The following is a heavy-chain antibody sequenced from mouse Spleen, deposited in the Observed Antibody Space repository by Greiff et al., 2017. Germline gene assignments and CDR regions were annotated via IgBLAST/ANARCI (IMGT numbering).Heavy chain of an antibody. CDR2: ISSGGST. CDR1: GFTFSSYA. CDR3: ARGVTTMKGGAMDY. D-gene: IGHD2-3*01. V-gene: IGHV5-6-5*01. J-gene: IGHJ4*01. Sequence: EVKLVESGGGLVKPGGSLKLSCAASGFTFSSYAMSWVRQTPEKRLEWVASISSGGSTYYPDSVKGRFTISRDNARNILYLQMTSLRSEDTAMYYCARGVTTMKGGAMDYWGQGTSVTVSS.